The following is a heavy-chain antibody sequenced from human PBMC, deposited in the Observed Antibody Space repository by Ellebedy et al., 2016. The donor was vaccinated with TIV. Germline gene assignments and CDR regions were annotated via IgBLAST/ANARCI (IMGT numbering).Heavy chain of an antibody. CDR2: IADDGREE. D-gene: IGHD5-12*01. V-gene: IGHV3-7*01. CDR3: ARDRGYDTFDY. J-gene: IGHJ4*02. Sequence: PSETLSLTCTVSGGSISSYYWSRVRQAPGKGLEWVANIADDGREENYVDSVRGRFTIPRDNAKNSLYLQMNSLRAEDTAVYYCARDRGYDTFDYWGQGILVTVSS. CDR1: GGSISSYY.